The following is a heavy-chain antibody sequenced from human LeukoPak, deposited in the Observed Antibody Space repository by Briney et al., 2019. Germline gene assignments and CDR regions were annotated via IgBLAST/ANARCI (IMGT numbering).Heavy chain of an antibody. CDR1: GYSISSGYY. V-gene: IGHV4-38-2*02. CDR3: ASSELGYADY. D-gene: IGHD3-10*01. J-gene: IGHJ4*02. CDR2: IYHSGST. Sequence: SQTLSLTCTVSGYSISSGYYWGWIRQPPGKGLEWIGSIYHSGSTYYNPSLKSRVTISVDTSKNQFSLKLSSVTAADTAVYYCASSELGYADYWGQGTLVTVSS.